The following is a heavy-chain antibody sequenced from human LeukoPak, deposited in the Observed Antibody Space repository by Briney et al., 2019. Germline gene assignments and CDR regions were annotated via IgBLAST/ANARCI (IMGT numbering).Heavy chain of an antibody. V-gene: IGHV3-48*01. CDR2: ISTSSTTI. CDR3: TRRFGS. J-gene: IGHJ4*02. Sequence: GGSLRLSCAASGFTFNDHSMNWVRQAPGKGLEWVSYISTSSTTIYYADSVKGRFTISRDNAKNSLYLQMNSLRAEDTALYYCTRRFGSWGQGTLVTVSS. CDR1: GFTFNDHS.